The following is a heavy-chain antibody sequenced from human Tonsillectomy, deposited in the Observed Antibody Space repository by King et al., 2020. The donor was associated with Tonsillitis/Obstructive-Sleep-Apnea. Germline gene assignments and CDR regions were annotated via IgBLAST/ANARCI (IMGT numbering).Heavy chain of an antibody. CDR3: AKNYGDPEY. CDR2: INGNGYST. J-gene: IGHJ4*02. CDR1: GLAFGDFG. V-gene: IGHV3-20*04. Sequence: VQLVESGGGVVRPGGSLRLSCAASGLAFGDFGMSWVRQAPGKGLEWVSCINGNGYSTHYADSVKGRFAIFRDNAKKSLYLQMSSLRAEDTAFYYCAKNYGDPEYWGQGTLVTVSS. D-gene: IGHD4-17*01.